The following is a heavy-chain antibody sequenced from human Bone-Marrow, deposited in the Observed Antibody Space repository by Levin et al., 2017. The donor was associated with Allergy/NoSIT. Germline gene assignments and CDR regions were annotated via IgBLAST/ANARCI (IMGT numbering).Heavy chain of an antibody. D-gene: IGHD2-2*01. Sequence: GESLKISCKASGYTFTSYGISWVRQAPGQGLEWMGWISAYNGNTNYAQKLQGRVTMTTDTSTSTAYMELRSLRSDDTAVYYCARDLHLIVVVPAAMPHCYFDYWGQGTLVTVSS. V-gene: IGHV1-18*01. CDR1: GYTFTSYG. CDR2: ISAYNGNT. J-gene: IGHJ4*02. CDR3: ARDLHLIVVVPAAMPHCYFDY.